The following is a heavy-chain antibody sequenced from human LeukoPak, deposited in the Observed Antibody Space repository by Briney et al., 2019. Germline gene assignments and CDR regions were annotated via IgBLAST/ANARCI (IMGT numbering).Heavy chain of an antibody. CDR1: GFTFSSYA. CDR3: ARDHVPAAARCFDY. D-gene: IGHD2-2*01. V-gene: IGHV3-48*04. J-gene: IGHJ4*02. Sequence: PGGSLRLSCAASGFTFSSYAMSWVRQAPGKGLKWVSYISSSTSTIYYADSVKGRFTISRDNAKNSLYLQMNSLRAEDTAVYYCARDHVPAAARCFDYWGQGTLVTVSS. CDR2: ISSSTSTI.